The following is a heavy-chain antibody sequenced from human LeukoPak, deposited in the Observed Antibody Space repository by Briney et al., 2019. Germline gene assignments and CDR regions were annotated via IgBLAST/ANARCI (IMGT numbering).Heavy chain of an antibody. J-gene: IGHJ4*02. CDR2: ISSSSSYI. V-gene: IGHV3-21*01. Sequence: GGSLRLSCAASGFTFSSYSMNWVRQAPGKGLEWVSSISSSSSYIYYADSVKGRFTISRDNAKNSLYLQMNSLRAEDTAVYYCARAPSITMVRGVIISYFDYWGQGTLVTVSS. D-gene: IGHD3-10*01. CDR1: GFTFSSYS. CDR3: ARAPSITMVRGVIISYFDY.